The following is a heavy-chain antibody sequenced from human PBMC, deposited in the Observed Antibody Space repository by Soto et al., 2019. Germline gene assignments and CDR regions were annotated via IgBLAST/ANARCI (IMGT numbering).Heavy chain of an antibody. CDR2: IPYDGSSK. CDR1: GFTFSSYA. J-gene: IGHJ6*02. V-gene: IGHV3-30-3*01. CDR3: AGDYKNSYYTIYYYYYGMDG. D-gene: IGHD3-3*01. Sequence: QVQLVESGGGVVQPRRSLRLSCAASGFTFSSYAMHWVRQAPGKGLEWVAVIPYDGSSKYYADSVKGRFTISRDNSKNPLYLQMNSLRAEDTAVYYCAGDYKNSYYTIYYYYYGMDGWGQGTTVTVSS.